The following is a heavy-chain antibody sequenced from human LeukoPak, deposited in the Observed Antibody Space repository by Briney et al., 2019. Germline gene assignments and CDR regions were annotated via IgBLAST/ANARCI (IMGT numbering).Heavy chain of an antibody. CDR3: ARDLPEYSSSSDSGAPYMRGTTPYNWFDP. D-gene: IGHD6-6*01. J-gene: IGHJ5*02. CDR1: GQIFTNYG. V-gene: IGHV1-18*01. CDR2: INPYTGNT. Sequence: GASVNVSCKAPGQIFTNYGFSWVRQAPGQGLEWMGWINPYTGNTNYAQKFQGRVTMTRDTSISTAYMELSRLRSDDTAVYYCARDLPEYSSSSDSGAPYMRGTTPYNWFDPWGQGTLVTVSS.